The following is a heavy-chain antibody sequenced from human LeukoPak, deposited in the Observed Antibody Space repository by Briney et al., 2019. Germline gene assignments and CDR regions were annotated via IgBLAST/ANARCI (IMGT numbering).Heavy chain of an antibody. J-gene: IGHJ6*02. D-gene: IGHD6-13*01. CDR3: ARVLAAAGEDYYYYGMDV. V-gene: IGHV3-21*01. CDR2: ISSSSSYI. CDR1: GFTFSSYS. Sequence: PGGSLRLSCAASGFTFSSYSMNWVRQAPGKGLEWVSSISSSSSYIYYADSVKGRFTISRDNAKNSLYLQMNSLRAEDTAVYYCARVLAAAGEDYYYYGMDVWGQGTTVTVSS.